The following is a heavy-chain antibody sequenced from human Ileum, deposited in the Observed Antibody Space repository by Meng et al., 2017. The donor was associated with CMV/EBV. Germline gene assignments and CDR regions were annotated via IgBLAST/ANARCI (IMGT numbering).Heavy chain of an antibody. CDR3: VRGGSGYAFDY. V-gene: IGHV4-59*01. Sequence: GSLRLSCAVSGDSMSGSYWSWIRQPPGKGLEWIGYIYYTGNSNYNPSLKSRVTISVDTSKSQFSLKVTSLTPADTAVYYCVRGGSGYAFDYWGQGALVTGAS. D-gene: IGHD3-22*01. J-gene: IGHJ4*02. CDR2: IYYTGNS. CDR1: GDSMSGSY.